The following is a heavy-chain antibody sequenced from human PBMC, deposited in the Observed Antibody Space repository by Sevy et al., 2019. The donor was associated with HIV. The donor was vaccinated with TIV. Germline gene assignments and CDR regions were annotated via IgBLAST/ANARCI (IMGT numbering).Heavy chain of an antibody. J-gene: IGHJ3*02. D-gene: IGHD6-13*01. CDR3: ARASSSSWYGGAFDI. CDR1: GDSVSSNSAA. Sequence: SQTLSLTCAISGDSVSSNSAAWSWIRQSPSRGLEWLGRTFYRSNWYNDYALSVRSRITINPDTSKNQFSLQLNSVTPDDTALYYCARASSSSWYGGAFDIWGQGTMVTVSS. CDR2: TFYRSNWYN. V-gene: IGHV6-1*01.